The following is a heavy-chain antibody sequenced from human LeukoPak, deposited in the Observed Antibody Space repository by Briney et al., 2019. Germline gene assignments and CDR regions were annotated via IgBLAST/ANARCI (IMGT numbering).Heavy chain of an antibody. J-gene: IGHJ4*02. CDR3: ARDQGSGWPYYFDY. D-gene: IGHD6-19*01. CDR1: GGSISSYY. Sequence: SETLSLTCTVPGGSISSYYWSWIRQPPGKGLEWIGYIYYSGSTNYNPSLKSRVTISVDTSKNQFSLKLSSVTAADTAVYYCARDQGSGWPYYFDYWGQGTLVTVSS. CDR2: IYYSGST. V-gene: IGHV4-59*01.